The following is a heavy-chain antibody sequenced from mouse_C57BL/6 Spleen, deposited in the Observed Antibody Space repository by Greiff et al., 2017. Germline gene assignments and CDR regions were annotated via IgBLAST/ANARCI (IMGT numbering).Heavy chain of an antibody. J-gene: IGHJ1*03. D-gene: IGHD1-1*01. CDR2: IRNKATGYTS. Sequence: EVQGVESGGGLVQPGGSLSLSCAASGFTFTDYYMSWVRQPPGKALEWLGFIRNKATGYTSAYSASVKGRFTISRDNSQSILYLQMNALRAEDSATYYCARHYYGTLYWYFDGWGTGTTVTVAS. CDR3: ARHYYGTLYWYFDG. CDR1: GFTFTDYY. V-gene: IGHV7-3*01.